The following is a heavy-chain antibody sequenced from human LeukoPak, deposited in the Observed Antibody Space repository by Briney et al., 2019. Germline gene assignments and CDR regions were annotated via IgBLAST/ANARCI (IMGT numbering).Heavy chain of an antibody. Sequence: PSETLSLTCAVYGGSFSGYYWSWIRQPPGKGLEWIGEINHSGSTNYNPSLKSRVTISVDTSKNQFSLKLSSVTAADTAVYYCAIQIGYGPIPDAFDIWGQGTMVTVSS. V-gene: IGHV4-34*01. CDR2: INHSGST. CDR3: AIQIGYGPIPDAFDI. J-gene: IGHJ3*02. D-gene: IGHD3-10*01. CDR1: GGSFSGYY.